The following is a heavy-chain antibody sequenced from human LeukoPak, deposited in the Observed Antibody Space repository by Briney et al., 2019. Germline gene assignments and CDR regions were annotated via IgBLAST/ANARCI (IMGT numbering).Heavy chain of an antibody. CDR2: INPSGGGT. V-gene: IGHV1-46*01. CDR1: GYTFTTYY. CDR3: ARQGAYSSAIGMGY. Sequence: GASVKASCKASGYTFTTYYMYWVRQAPGQGLEWMGMINPSGGGTSYAQKFQGRVTMTRDTSTRTVYMEVSSLKPEDTAVYYCARQGAYSSAIGMGYWGQGTLVTVSS. D-gene: IGHD6-19*01. J-gene: IGHJ4*02.